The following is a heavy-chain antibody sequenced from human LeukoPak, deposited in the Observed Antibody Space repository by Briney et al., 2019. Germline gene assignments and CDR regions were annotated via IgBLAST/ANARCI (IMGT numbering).Heavy chain of an antibody. CDR1: GDSFSVYY. CDR2: INHRGGA. V-gene: IGHV4-34*01. J-gene: IGHJ4*02. CDR3: ARHPSSRKILRYFDWLFPFDY. Sequence: SETLSLTCADYGDSFSVYYWSWIRQRPGKGLEWIGEINHRGGANYNPSLKSRVTISVDTSKNQFSLKLSSVTAADTAVYYCARHPSSRKILRYFDWLFPFDYWGQGTLVTVSS. D-gene: IGHD3-9*01.